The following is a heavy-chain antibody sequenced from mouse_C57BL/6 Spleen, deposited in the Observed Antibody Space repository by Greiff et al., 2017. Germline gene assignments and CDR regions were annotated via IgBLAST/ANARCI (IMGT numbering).Heavy chain of an antibody. CDR3: ARERVTTNWYFDV. V-gene: IGHV15-2*01. CDR2: ILPSIGRT. D-gene: IGHD2-2*01. Sequence: QVQLQQSGSELRSPGSSVTLSCKDFDSEVFPIAYMSWVRQKPGHGFEWIGGILPSIGRTIYGEKFEDKATLDADTLSNTAYLELNSLASEDSAIYYCARERVTTNWYFDVWGTGTTVTVSS. J-gene: IGHJ1*03. CDR1: DSEVFPIAY.